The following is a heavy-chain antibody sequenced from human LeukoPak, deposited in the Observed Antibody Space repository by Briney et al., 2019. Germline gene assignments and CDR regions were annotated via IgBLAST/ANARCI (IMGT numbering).Heavy chain of an antibody. V-gene: IGHV3-64D*06. CDR1: GVTFSSYA. CDR3: VKTQQPF. J-gene: IGHJ4*02. Sequence: GGSLRLSCSASGVTFSSYAMHWVRQAPGKGLEYVSGISSNGGTAYYAESVQGRFTISRDSSKNTLYLQMSSLRAEDTAVYYCVKTQQPFWGQGTLVTVSS. D-gene: IGHD5-18*01. CDR2: ISSNGGTA.